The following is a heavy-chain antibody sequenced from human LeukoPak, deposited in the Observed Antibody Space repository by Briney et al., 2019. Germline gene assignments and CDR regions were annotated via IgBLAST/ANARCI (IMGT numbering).Heavy chain of an antibody. D-gene: IGHD3-9*01. V-gene: IGHV3-21*01. Sequence: GGSLRLSCAASGFTFSSYTMNWVRQAPGKGLEWVSSITSSSTYIYYADSVKGRFTISRDNAQNSLYLQMNSLRAEDTAVYYCARAAVSLRYFDWLPNWFDPWGQGTLVTVSS. CDR3: ARAAVSLRYFDWLPNWFDP. CDR1: GFTFSSYT. CDR2: ITSSSTYI. J-gene: IGHJ5*02.